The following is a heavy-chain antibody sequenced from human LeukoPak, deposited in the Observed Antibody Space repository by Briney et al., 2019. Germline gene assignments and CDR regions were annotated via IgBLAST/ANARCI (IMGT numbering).Heavy chain of an antibody. J-gene: IGHJ3*02. CDR1: GGSIRSYY. V-gene: IGHV4-59*12. CDR2: ICYSGST. CDR3: AIAVTPFDAFDI. Sequence: SETLSLTCTVSGGSIRSYYWSWIRQPPGKGLEWIGYICYSGSTNYNPSLKSRVSISVDTSKNQFSLNLSSVTAADAAVYYCAIAVTPFDAFDIWGQGTTVTVSS. D-gene: IGHD2-21*02.